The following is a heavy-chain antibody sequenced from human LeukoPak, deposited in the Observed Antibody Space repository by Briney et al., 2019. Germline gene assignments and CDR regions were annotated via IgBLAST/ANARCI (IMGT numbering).Heavy chain of an antibody. CDR3: EKLAKYFYGSETFYFFEH. J-gene: IGHJ4*02. V-gene: IGHV3-30*02. D-gene: IGHD3-10*01. CDR1: GFIFSNYA. Sequence: PGGSLRLSCAASGFIFSNYAMQWVRQAPGMGLEWVAFIRYDGGNTYYADSVKSRFTISRDNSKNTMYLQMNSLNAEDTAVYYCEKLAKYFYGSETFYFFEHWGQGTPVTASS. CDR2: IRYDGGNT.